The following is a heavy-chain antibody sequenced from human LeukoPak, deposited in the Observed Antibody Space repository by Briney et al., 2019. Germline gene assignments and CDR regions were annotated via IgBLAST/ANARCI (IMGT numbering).Heavy chain of an antibody. V-gene: IGHV4-59*01. D-gene: IGHD4-17*01. CDR3: AKDDSTVTTPLWEY. Sequence: SETLSLTCTVSGGSISSYYWSWIRQPPGKGLERIGYMYYSGNTNYNPSLKSRVTISLHPSKNQFSLNLSSVTAADTAVYYCAKDDSTVTTPLWEYWGQGTLVTVSS. J-gene: IGHJ4*02. CDR2: MYYSGNT. CDR1: GGSISSYY.